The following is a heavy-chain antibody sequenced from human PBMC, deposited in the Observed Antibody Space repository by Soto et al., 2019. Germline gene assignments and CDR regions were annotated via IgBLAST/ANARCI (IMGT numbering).Heavy chain of an antibody. CDR2: IIPIFGTT. V-gene: IGHV1-69*15. CDR1: GGTFSNYA. CDR3: ARELPPAPGSFREDALDI. Sequence: QVQLVQSGAELKKPGSSVKVSCQASGGTFSNYAISWVRQAPGQGLEWMGKIIPIFGTTNYAQNFRGRVTITAXEDTXTXNMELSSLRSDDTALYYCARELPPAPGSFREDALDIWGQGTMITVSS. J-gene: IGHJ3*02. D-gene: IGHD6-13*01.